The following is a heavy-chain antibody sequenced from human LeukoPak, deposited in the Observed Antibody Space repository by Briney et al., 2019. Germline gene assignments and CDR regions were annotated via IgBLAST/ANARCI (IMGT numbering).Heavy chain of an antibody. V-gene: IGHV3-30*03. CDR1: GFTFSSYG. D-gene: IGHD1-26*01. CDR3: ARDGVGAYYYYYMDV. CDR2: ISYDGSNK. Sequence: GRSLRLSCAASGFTFSSYGMHWVRQAPGKGLEWVAVISYDGSNKYYADSVKGRFTISRDNSKNTLYLQMNSLRAEDTAVYYCARDGVGAYYYYYMDVWGKGTTVTISS. J-gene: IGHJ6*03.